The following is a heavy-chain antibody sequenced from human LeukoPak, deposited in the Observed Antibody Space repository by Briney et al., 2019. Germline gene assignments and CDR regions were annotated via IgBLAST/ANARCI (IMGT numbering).Heavy chain of an antibody. V-gene: IGHV4-34*01. Sequence: SETLSLTCAVYGGSFSGYYWSWIRQPPGKGLEWIGSIYYSGSTYYKSSLKSRVTISLDTSKNQFSLKLNSVTAADTVVYYCAKSNGYGLVDIWGQGTMVTVSS. CDR2: IYYSGST. CDR1: GGSFSGYY. J-gene: IGHJ3*02. D-gene: IGHD3-10*01. CDR3: AKSNGYGLVDI.